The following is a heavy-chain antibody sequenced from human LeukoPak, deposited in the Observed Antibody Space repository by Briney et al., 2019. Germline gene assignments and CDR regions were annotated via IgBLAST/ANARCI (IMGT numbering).Heavy chain of an antibody. Sequence: GGSLRLSCAASGFTFSNYSMNWVRQAPGKGLEWVSSISSSSSYIYYADSVKGRFTISRDNAKNSLYLQMNSLRAEDTAVYYCARDKYYDSSLLDYWGQGTLVTVSS. CDR1: GFTFSNYS. V-gene: IGHV3-21*01. J-gene: IGHJ4*02. D-gene: IGHD3-22*01. CDR2: ISSSSSYI. CDR3: ARDKYYDSSLLDY.